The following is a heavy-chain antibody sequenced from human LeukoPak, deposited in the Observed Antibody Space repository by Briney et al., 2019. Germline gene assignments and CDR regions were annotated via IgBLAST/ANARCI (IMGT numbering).Heavy chain of an antibody. Sequence: SETLSLTCTVSGGSISSGGYYWSWIRQHPGKGLEWIGYIYYSGSTYYNPSLKSRVTISVDTSKNQFSLKLSSVTAADTAVYYCARDRGGSYYGVFDYWGQGTLVTVSS. CDR2: IYYSGST. D-gene: IGHD1-26*01. CDR1: GGSISSGGYY. J-gene: IGHJ4*02. CDR3: ARDRGGSYYGVFDY. V-gene: IGHV4-31*03.